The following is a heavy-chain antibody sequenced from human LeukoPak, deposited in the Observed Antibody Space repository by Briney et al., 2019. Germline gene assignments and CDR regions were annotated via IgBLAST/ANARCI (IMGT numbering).Heavy chain of an antibody. CDR3: ARVQALERAFDL. CDR2: INEEGSEK. J-gene: IGHJ2*01. Sequence: GGSLRLSCAASGFTFSNYWMSWVRQAPGKGLEWVANINEEGSEKYYVDSVRGRFTISRDNAKTSLYLQMNSLRVKDTAVYYCARVQALERAFDLWGRDTLVTVSS. D-gene: IGHD3-3*01. CDR1: GFTFSNYW. V-gene: IGHV3-7*01.